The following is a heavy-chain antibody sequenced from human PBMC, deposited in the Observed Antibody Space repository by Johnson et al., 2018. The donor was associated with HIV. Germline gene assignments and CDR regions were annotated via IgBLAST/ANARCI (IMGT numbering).Heavy chain of an antibody. J-gene: IGHJ3*02. Sequence: VQLVASGGGAVRPGGSLRISCAASGFTFDDYGMIWVRQAPGKGLEWVGRIKSKADGGAPDYAAPVKSRFTISINDSNNTLYLQMNSLKTEDTAVYYCTTDRTSRDAFDIWGQGTMVTVSS. CDR2: IKSKADGGAP. CDR1: GFTFDDYG. V-gene: IGHV3-15*01. D-gene: IGHD2-2*01. CDR3: TTDRTSRDAFDI.